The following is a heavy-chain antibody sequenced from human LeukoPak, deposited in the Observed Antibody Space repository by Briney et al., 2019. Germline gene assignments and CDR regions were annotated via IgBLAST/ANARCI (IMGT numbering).Heavy chain of an antibody. D-gene: IGHD6-13*01. V-gene: IGHV4-4*07. CDR3: ASGGISSSWPYFDY. CDR1: GGSISSYY. J-gene: IGHJ4*02. CDR2: IYTTGST. Sequence: SETLSLTCTVSGGSISSYYWTWIRQPAGKGLEWIGRIYTTGSTNYNPSLNSRVTMSVDTSKNQFSLKLSSVTAADTAVYYCASGGISSSWPYFDYWGQGTLVTVSS.